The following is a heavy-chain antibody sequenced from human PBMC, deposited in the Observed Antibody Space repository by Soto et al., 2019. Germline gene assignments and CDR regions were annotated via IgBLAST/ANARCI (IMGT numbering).Heavy chain of an antibody. D-gene: IGHD3-3*01. V-gene: IGHV3-53*01. Sequence: GGSLRLSCAASGFTVSSNYMSWVRQAPGKGLEWVSVIYSGGSTYYADSVKGRFTISRDNSKNTLYLQMNSLRAEDTAVYYCASTDPFGVVKSYFDYWGQGTLVTVPQ. CDR3: ASTDPFGVVKSYFDY. J-gene: IGHJ4*02. CDR1: GFTVSSNY. CDR2: IYSGGST.